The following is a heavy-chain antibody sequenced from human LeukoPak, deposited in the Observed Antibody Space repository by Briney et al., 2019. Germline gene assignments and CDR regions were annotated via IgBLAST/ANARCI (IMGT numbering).Heavy chain of an antibody. CDR3: AREKLSGSSLSAFDI. V-gene: IGHV4-59*01. J-gene: IGHJ3*02. CDR1: GGSISSYY. D-gene: IGHD1-26*01. Sequence: PSETLSLTCTVSGGSISSYYWSWIRQPPGKGLEWIGYIYYSGSTNYNPSLKSRVTISVDTSKNQFSLKLSSVTAADTAVYYCAREKLSGSSLSAFDIWGQGTMVTVSS. CDR2: IYYSGST.